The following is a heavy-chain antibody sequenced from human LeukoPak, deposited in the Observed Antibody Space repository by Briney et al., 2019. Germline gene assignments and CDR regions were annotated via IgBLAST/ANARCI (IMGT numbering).Heavy chain of an antibody. D-gene: IGHD6-19*01. CDR1: GFTFSSYW. Sequence: GGSLRLSCAASGFTFSSYWMHWVRQGPGKGLVWVSRIHSDGSSTSYADSVKGRFTISRDNAKNTLYLQMNSLRAEDTAVYYCARDQAGHRSGWDDAFDIWGQGTMVTVSS. CDR3: ARDQAGHRSGWDDAFDI. J-gene: IGHJ3*02. V-gene: IGHV3-74*01. CDR2: IHSDGSST.